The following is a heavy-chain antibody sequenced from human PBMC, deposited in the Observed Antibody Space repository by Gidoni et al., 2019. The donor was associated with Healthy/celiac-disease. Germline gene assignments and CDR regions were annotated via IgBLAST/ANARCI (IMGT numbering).Heavy chain of an antibody. V-gene: IGHV1-2*04. J-gene: IGHJ6*02. Sequence: QVQLMQSGAEVTKPGASVKVSCKASGYTFTGYYMHWVRQAPGQGLEWMGWINPNSGGTNYAQKFQGWVTMTRDTSISTAYMELSRLRSDDTAVYYCARERILYYYGMDVWGQGTTVTVSS. CDR3: ARERILYYYGMDV. CDR1: GYTFTGYY. CDR2: INPNSGGT. D-gene: IGHD2-15*01.